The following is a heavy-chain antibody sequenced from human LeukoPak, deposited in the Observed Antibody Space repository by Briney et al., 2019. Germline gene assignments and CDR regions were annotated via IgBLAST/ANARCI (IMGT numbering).Heavy chain of an antibody. CDR3: AKDQGYDSSGYSEDWFDP. V-gene: IGHV3-30*04. CDR1: GFTFSSSA. Sequence: GGSLRLSCAASGFTFSSSAMQWVRQAPGKGLEWVAVISYDESNKYYADSVKGRFTISRDNSKNTLYLQMNSLRAEDTAVYYCAKDQGYDSSGYSEDWFDPWGQGTLVTVSS. CDR2: ISYDESNK. D-gene: IGHD3-22*01. J-gene: IGHJ5*02.